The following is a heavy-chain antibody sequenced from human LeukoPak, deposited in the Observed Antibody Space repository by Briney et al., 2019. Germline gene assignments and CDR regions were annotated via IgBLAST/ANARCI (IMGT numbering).Heavy chain of an antibody. CDR3: ARAGASAY. Sequence: SETLSLTCAVYGGSFSGYYWSWIRQPPGKGLEWIGEINHSGSTNYNPSLKSRVTISVDTSKNQFSMKLSSVTAADTAVYYCARAGASAYWGQGTLVTVSS. V-gene: IGHV4-34*01. D-gene: IGHD1-26*01. J-gene: IGHJ4*02. CDR2: INHSGST. CDR1: GGSFSGYY.